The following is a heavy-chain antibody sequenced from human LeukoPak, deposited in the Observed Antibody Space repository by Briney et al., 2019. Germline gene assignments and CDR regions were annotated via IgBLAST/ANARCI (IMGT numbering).Heavy chain of an antibody. D-gene: IGHD1-26*01. V-gene: IGHV1-2*06. Sequence: ASVKVSCKTSGYTFAYYFTHWVRQAPGQGLEWMGRTNANSGGTEYQQKFQGRVTMTRDTSISTAYVEVNWLISNDTAIYYCARDVSSTPNWEFDYWGQGTLVTVSS. CDR2: TNANSGGT. CDR3: ARDVSSTPNWEFDY. CDR1: GYTFAYYF. J-gene: IGHJ4*02.